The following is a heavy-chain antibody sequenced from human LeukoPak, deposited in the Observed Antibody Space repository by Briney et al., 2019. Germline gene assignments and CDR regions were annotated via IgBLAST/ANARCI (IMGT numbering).Heavy chain of an antibody. CDR3: ARDDVPYYYDSSGYRHYFDY. Sequence: PGGSLRLSCAASGFTFSSYSMNWVRQAPGKGLEWVSSISSSSSYIYYADSVKGRFTISRDNAKNSLYLQMNSLRAEDTAVYYCARDDVPYYYDSSGYRHYFDYWGQGTLVTVSS. CDR2: ISSSSSYI. CDR1: GFTFSSYS. D-gene: IGHD3-22*01. J-gene: IGHJ4*02. V-gene: IGHV3-21*01.